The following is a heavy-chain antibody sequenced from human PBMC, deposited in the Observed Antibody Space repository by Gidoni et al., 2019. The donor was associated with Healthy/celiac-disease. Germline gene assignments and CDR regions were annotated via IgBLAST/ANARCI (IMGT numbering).Heavy chain of an antibody. V-gene: IGHV3-23*01. Sequence: EVQLLESGGGLVQPGGSLRLSCAASGFTFSSYAMSCVRQAPGKGLEWVSAISGSGGSTYYADSVKGRFTISRDNSKNTLYLQMNSLRAEDTAVYYCAKELSEGPPGMDAFDIWGQGTMVTVSS. CDR1: GFTFSSYA. CDR3: AKELSEGPPGMDAFDI. CDR2: ISGSGGST. J-gene: IGHJ3*02.